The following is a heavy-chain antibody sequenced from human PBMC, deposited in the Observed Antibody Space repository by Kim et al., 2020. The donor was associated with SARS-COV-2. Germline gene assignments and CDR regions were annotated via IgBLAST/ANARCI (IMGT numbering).Heavy chain of an antibody. CDR1: GFTFSSYG. D-gene: IGHD4-17*01. Sequence: GGSLRLSCAASGFTFSSYGMHWVRQAPGKGLEWVAVISYDGSNKYYADSVKGRFTISRDNSKNTLYLQMNSLRAEDTAVYYCANHDYGDYYWGQGTLVTVSS. CDR2: ISYDGSNK. CDR3: ANHDYGDYY. J-gene: IGHJ4*02. V-gene: IGHV3-30*18.